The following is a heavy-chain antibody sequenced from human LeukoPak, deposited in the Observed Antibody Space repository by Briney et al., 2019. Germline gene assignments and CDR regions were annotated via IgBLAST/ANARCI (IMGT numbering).Heavy chain of an antibody. D-gene: IGHD3-22*01. V-gene: IGHV3-48*04. CDR2: ISSSSSTI. CDR1: GFTFSSYS. CDR3: AREYLPMIVVVPNAFDI. J-gene: IGHJ3*02. Sequence: PGGSLRLSCAASGFTFSSYSMNWVRQAPGKGLEWVSYISSSSSTIYYADSVKGRFTISRDNAKNSLYLQMNSLRAEDTAVYYCAREYLPMIVVVPNAFDIWGQGTMVTVSS.